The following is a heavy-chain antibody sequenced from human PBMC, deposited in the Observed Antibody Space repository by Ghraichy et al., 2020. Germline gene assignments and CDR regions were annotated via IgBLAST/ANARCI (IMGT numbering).Heavy chain of an antibody. V-gene: IGHV3-23*01. J-gene: IGHJ4*02. CDR1: GFTFSSYA. CDR2: ISGSGGST. Sequence: GGSLRLSCAASGFTFSSYAMSWVRQAPGKGLEWVSAISGSGGSTYYADSVKGRFTISRDNSKNTLYLQMNSLRAEDTAVYYCAKDTPYYYDSSGYYYPGFFDYWGQGTLVTVSS. CDR3: AKDTPYYYDSSGYYYPGFFDY. D-gene: IGHD3-22*01.